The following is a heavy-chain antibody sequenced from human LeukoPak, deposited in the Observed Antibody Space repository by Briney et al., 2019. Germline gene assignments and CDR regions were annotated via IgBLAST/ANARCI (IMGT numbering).Heavy chain of an antibody. CDR3: ARQLNGLGYCSGGSCYSGIVY. CDR1: GDTFSSYV. D-gene: IGHD2-15*01. Sequence: SVKVSCKAAGDTFSSYVINWVRQAPGQGLEWMGGIVPIFGAARYAQKFQGRVTITADKSTSTAYLDLSSLRSEDTAVYYCARQLNGLGYCSGGSCYSGIVYWGQGTLVTVSS. J-gene: IGHJ4*02. V-gene: IGHV1-69*06. CDR2: IVPIFGAA.